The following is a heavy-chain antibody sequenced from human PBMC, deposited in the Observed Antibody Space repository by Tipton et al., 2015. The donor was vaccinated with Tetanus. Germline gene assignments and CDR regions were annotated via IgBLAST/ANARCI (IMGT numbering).Heavy chain of an antibody. D-gene: IGHD3-10*01. CDR1: KFSFSRHS. CDR3: ARTSGYFRSGAYIDV. Sequence: SLRLSCAASKFSFSRHSMNWVRQAPGKGLERVANIKEDASEIHYVDSVRGRFTISRDNAENSLFLQMNSLRAEDTAVYYCARTSGYFRSGAYIDVWGRGTLVTVSS. CDR2: IKEDASEI. J-gene: IGHJ2*01. V-gene: IGHV3-7*03.